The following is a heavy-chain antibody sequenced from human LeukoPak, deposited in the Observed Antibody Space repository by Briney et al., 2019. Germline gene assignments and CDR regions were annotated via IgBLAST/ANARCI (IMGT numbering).Heavy chain of an antibody. V-gene: IGHV3-30*02. CDR2: IRYDGSSK. J-gene: IGHJ4*02. Sequence: GGSLRLSCAASGFTFNSYGIHWVRQAPGKGLEWVAFIRYDGSSKYYVDSVKGRFTISRDNSKNTLYLHMNSLRAEDTAVYYCAKDYFESSGYFRVPHVLDFWGQGTLVTVSS. CDR1: GFTFNSYG. CDR3: AKDYFESSGYFRVPHVLDF. D-gene: IGHD3-22*01.